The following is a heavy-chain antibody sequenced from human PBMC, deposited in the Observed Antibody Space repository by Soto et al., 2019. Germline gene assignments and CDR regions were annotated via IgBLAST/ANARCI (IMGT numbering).Heavy chain of an antibody. CDR1: GYTFTIYP. J-gene: IGHJ4*02. D-gene: IGHD3-9*01. CDR3: ARTSATGYYTGDC. CDR2: INAGNGNT. Sequence: ASVKVSCKASGYTFTIYPMHWVRQAPGQRLEWMGWINAGNGNTKYSQKFQGRVTITRDTSASTAYMELSSLRSEDTAVYYCARTSATGYYTGDCWGQGTLVTASS. V-gene: IGHV1-3*01.